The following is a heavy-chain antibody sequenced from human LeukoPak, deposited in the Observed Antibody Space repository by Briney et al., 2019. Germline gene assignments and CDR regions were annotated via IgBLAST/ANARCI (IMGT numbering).Heavy chain of an antibody. Sequence: GGSLRLSCTATGFTFGDYAMSWFRQAPGKGLEWVGFIRSKAYGGTTEYAASVKGRFTISRDNSKSIAHLQMNSLKTEDTAVYYCTRSYYDSSGYYKYWGQGTLVTVSS. J-gene: IGHJ4*02. V-gene: IGHV3-49*03. CDR3: TRSYYDSSGYYKY. D-gene: IGHD3-22*01. CDR1: GFTFGDYA. CDR2: IRSKAYGGTT.